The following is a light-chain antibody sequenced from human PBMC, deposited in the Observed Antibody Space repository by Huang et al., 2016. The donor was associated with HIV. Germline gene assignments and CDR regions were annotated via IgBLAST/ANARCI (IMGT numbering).Light chain of an antibody. CDR3: QQNNNWPPLYT. CDR2: DAY. Sequence: EIVMTQSPATLSVSPGERATLSCRASQSINTNLVWYQQRPGQAPRLLIYDAYTRATGIPARFSGSGSGTEFTLTISSLQSEDFAVYYCQQNNNWPPLYTFGQGTKLEIK. CDR1: QSINTN. V-gene: IGKV3-15*01. J-gene: IGKJ2*01.